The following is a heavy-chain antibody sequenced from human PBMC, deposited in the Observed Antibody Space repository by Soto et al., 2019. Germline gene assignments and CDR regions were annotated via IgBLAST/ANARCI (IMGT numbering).Heavy chain of an antibody. CDR3: AKDKWGYDSSGMDV. V-gene: IGHV3-43*01. CDR1: GFRFDDYN. J-gene: IGHJ6*02. D-gene: IGHD5-12*01. Sequence: LRLSCAASGFRFDDYNIHWVRQAPGKGLEWVSLITWNGGNTYYADSVKGRFAISRDGTTKSVSLQMNSLRAEDTAVYYCAKDKWGYDSSGMDVWGQGTTVTVSS. CDR2: ITWNGGNT.